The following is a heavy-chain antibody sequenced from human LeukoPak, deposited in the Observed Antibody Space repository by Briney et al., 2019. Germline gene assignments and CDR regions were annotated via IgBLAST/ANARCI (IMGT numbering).Heavy chain of an antibody. D-gene: IGHD1-26*01. Sequence: GGSLRLSCAASRFTFSSYWMSWVRQAPGKGLEWVAKIKQDGSEKYYVDSVKGRLTISRDNAKNSLYLQMNSLRAEDMAVYYCARLHSGSYCFDYWAQGPLLTVSS. J-gene: IGHJ4*02. CDR3: ARLHSGSYCFDY. CDR1: RFTFSSYW. CDR2: IKQDGSEK. V-gene: IGHV3-7*01.